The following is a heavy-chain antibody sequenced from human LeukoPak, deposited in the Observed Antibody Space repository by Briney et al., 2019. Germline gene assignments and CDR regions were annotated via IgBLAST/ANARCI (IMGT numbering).Heavy chain of an antibody. CDR3: ARGGSGSYLYYFDC. CDR1: GGSISSGGYY. Sequence: PSQTLSLTCTVSGGSISSGGYYWNWIRQRPGKGLEWIGYIYYSGSTYYNPSLKSRVTISVDTSKNQSSLKLSSVTAADTALYYCARGGSGSYLYYFDCWGQGTLVTVSS. D-gene: IGHD3-10*01. J-gene: IGHJ4*02. V-gene: IGHV4-31*03. CDR2: IYYSGST.